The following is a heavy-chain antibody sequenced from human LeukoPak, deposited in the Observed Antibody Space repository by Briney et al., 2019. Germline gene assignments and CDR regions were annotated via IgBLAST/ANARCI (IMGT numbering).Heavy chain of an antibody. V-gene: IGHV4-61*02. CDR2: IYTSGST. J-gene: IGHJ6*03. Sequence: PSQTLSLTCTVSGGSISSGSYYWSWLRQPAGKGLEWIGRIYTSGSTNYNPSLKSRVTISVDTSKNQFSLKLSSVTAADTAVYYCARSCSSTSCYRGLYYYYYMDVWGKGTTVTVSS. D-gene: IGHD2-2*02. CDR1: GGSISSGSYY. CDR3: ARSCSSTSCYRGLYYYYYMDV.